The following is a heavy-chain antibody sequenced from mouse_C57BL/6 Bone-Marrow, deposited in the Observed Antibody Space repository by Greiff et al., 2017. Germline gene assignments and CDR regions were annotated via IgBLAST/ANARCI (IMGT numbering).Heavy chain of an antibody. CDR2: INPGSGGT. D-gene: IGHD1-1*01. J-gene: IGHJ3*01. Sequence: QVQLQQSGAELVRPGTSVKVSCKASGYAFTNYLIEWVKQRPGQGLEWIGVINPGSGGTNYNEKFKGKATLTANKSSSTAYMQLSRLTSEDSAVYFCARSSTVVAPFAYWGQKTLVTVSA. CDR3: ARSSTVVAPFAY. V-gene: IGHV1-54*01. CDR1: GYAFTNYL.